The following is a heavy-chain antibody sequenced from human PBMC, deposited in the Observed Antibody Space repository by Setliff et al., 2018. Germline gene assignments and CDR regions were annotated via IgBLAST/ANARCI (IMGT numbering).Heavy chain of an antibody. CDR1: GGSISSSRYS. CDR3: ARVDFTMIQGVLGL. Sequence: SETLSLTCSVSGGSISSSRYSWGWIRQTPGKGLEWIGSIYYSGSTYYNPYLESRVTISVDMSTNQFSMKLTSVTAADTAVYYCARVDFTMIQGVLGLWGQGTLVTVSS. V-gene: IGHV4-39*07. J-gene: IGHJ1*01. CDR2: IYYSGST. D-gene: IGHD3-10*01.